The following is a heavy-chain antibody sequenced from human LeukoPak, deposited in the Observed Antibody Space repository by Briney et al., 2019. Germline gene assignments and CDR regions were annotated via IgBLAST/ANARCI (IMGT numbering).Heavy chain of an antibody. CDR2: IYYSGST. V-gene: IGHV4-30-4*08. Sequence: PSQTLSLTCTVSGGSISSGDYYSSWIRQPPGKGLEWIGYIYYSGSTYYNPSLKSRVTISVDTSKNQFSLKLSSVTAADTAVYYCARKSCSSGGLDYYYYYMDVWGKGTTVTVSS. CDR3: ARKSCSSGGLDYYYYYMDV. J-gene: IGHJ6*03. CDR1: GGSISSGDYY. D-gene: IGHD6-6*01.